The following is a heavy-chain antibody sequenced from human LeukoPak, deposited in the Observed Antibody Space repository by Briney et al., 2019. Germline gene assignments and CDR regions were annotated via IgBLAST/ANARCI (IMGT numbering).Heavy chain of an antibody. CDR3: ARGLDWNDLHLDV. Sequence: ASVKVSCKASGYTFTGYYMHWVRQAPGQGLEWMGRILPLLSTKNYARKFQGRVTLTADKSTGTAYMELSNLRSEDTAIYYCARGLDWNDLHLDVWGQGTTVIVSS. CDR1: GYTFTGYY. V-gene: IGHV1-69*08. D-gene: IGHD1-1*01. CDR2: ILPLLSTK. J-gene: IGHJ6*02.